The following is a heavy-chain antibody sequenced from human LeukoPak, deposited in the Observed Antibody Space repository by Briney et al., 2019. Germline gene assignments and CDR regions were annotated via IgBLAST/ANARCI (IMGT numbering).Heavy chain of an antibody. CDR1: VGTFSSYA. CDR3: ARDYLYSSSGGDY. V-gene: IGHV1-69*01. Sequence: ASVKVSCKASVGTFSSYAISWVRQAPGQGLEWMGGIIPIFGTANYAQKFQGRVTITADESTSTAYMELSSLRSEDTAVYYCARDYLYSSSGGDYWGQGTLVTVSS. J-gene: IGHJ4*02. D-gene: IGHD6-6*01. CDR2: IIPIFGTA.